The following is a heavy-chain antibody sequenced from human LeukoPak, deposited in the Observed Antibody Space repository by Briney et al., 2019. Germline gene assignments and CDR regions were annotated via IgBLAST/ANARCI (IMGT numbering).Heavy chain of an antibody. CDR1: GFTFSSYW. Sequence: GGSLRLSCAASGFTFSSYWMSCVRQAPGKGLQWVANIKQDGSEKYYVDSVKGRFTISRDNAKKSLYLQMNSLRAEDTAVYYCARDDDWNYEDYWGQGTLVTVSS. CDR3: ARDDDWNYEDY. V-gene: IGHV3-7*01. CDR2: IKQDGSEK. D-gene: IGHD1-7*01. J-gene: IGHJ4*02.